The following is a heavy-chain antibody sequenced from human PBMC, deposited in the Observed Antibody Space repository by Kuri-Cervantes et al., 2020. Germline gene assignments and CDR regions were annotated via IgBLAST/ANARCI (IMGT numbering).Heavy chain of an antibody. V-gene: IGHV4-59*01. CDR3: ARGRGYYYYYMDV. D-gene: IGHD3-10*01. CDR2: IYYSGST. Sequence: GSLRLSCAASGFTFSNYAMSWVRQAPGKGLEWIGYIYYSGSTNYNPSLKSRVSISVDTSKNQFSLKLSSVTAADAAVYYCARGRGYYYYYMDVWGKGTTVTVSS. J-gene: IGHJ6*03. CDR1: GFTFSNYA.